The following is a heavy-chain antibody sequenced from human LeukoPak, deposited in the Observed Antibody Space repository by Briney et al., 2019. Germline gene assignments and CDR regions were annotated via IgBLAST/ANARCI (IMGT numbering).Heavy chain of an antibody. CDR1: GFTFSSYG. CDR2: IRYDGSNK. J-gene: IGHJ6*03. CDR3: AKDWNYYDTSVPFYYYYMEV. Sequence: GGSLRLSCAASGFTFSSYGMHWVRQAPGKGLEWVAFIRYDGSNKYYADSVKGRFTISRDNSKNTLYLQMNSLRAEDTAVYFCAKDWNYYDTSVPFYYYYMEVWGKGTTVTVSS. V-gene: IGHV3-30*02. D-gene: IGHD3-22*01.